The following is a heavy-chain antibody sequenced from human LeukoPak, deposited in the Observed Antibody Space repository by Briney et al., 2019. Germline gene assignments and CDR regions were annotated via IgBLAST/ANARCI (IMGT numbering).Heavy chain of an antibody. CDR3: ARAEAAAENYYYYYMDV. CDR2: TYYRSKWYN. J-gene: IGHJ6*03. D-gene: IGHD6-13*01. CDR1: GDSVSSNSAA. Sequence: SQTLSLTCAISGDSVSSNSAAWNWIRQSPSRGLEWLGRTYYRSKWYNDYAVSVKSRITINPDTSKNQFSLQLNSVTPEDTAVYYCARAEAAAENYYYYYMDVWGKGTTVTVSS. V-gene: IGHV6-1*01.